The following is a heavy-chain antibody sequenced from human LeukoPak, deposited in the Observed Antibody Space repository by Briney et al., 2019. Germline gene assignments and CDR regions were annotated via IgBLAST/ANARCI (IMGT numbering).Heavy chain of an antibody. J-gene: IGHJ4*02. D-gene: IGHD6-19*01. CDR1: GFSFSGYS. Sequence: EGSQRLSCEASGFSFSGYSMNWVRQAPGKALEWVSSISSSSTYMFHADSVKGRFTISRDNAKNSLYLQMNSLRAEDTAVYYCARGDYRPAMAGEPFDYWGQGTLVTVSS. CDR2: ISSSSTYM. V-gene: IGHV3-21*01. CDR3: ARGDYRPAMAGEPFDY.